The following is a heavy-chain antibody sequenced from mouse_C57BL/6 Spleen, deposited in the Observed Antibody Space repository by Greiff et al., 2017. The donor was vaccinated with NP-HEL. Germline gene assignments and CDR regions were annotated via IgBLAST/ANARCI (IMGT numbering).Heavy chain of an antibody. CDR3: ARHEFDY. Sequence: VQLQQSGGDLVKPGGSLKLSCAASGFTFSSYGMSWVRQTPDKRLEWVATISSGGSYTYYPDSVKGRFTISRDNAKNTLYLQMSSLKSEDTAMYYCARHEFDYWGQGTTLTVSS. CDR2: ISSGGSYT. J-gene: IGHJ2*01. CDR1: GFTFSSYG. V-gene: IGHV5-6*01.